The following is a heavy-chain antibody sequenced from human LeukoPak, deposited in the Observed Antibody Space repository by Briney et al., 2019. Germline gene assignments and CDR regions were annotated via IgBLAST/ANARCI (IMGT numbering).Heavy chain of an antibody. V-gene: IGHV3-21*01. CDR1: GFTLSHYW. CDR3: ARDGIFDF. CDR2: IRSGGTYI. J-gene: IGHJ4*02. Sequence: GGSLRLSCAASGFTLSHYWMHWVRQAPGKGLEWVSSIRSGGTYINYADSVKGRFTISRDDAKNSLYLQMNSLRAEDTAVYYCARDGIFDFWGQGTLVTVSS.